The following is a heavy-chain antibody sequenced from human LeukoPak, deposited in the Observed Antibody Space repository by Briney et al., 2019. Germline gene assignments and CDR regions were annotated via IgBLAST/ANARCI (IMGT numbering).Heavy chain of an antibody. CDR2: IYYSGST. Sequence: PSETLSLTCTVSGGSISSGGYYWSWIRQHPGKGLEWIGYIYYSGSTYYNPSLKSRVTMSVDTSKNQFSLKLSSVTAADTAVYYCARLPGSRRYYYYMDVWGKGTTVTVSS. CDR3: ARLPGSRRYYYYMDV. D-gene: IGHD6-25*01. V-gene: IGHV4-31*03. CDR1: GGSISSGGYY. J-gene: IGHJ6*03.